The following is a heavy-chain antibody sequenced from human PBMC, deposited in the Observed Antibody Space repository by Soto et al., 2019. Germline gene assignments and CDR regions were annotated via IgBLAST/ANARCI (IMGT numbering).Heavy chain of an antibody. J-gene: IGHJ5*02. CDR2: SYSGGDT. D-gene: IGHD1-1*01. V-gene: IGHV3-66*01. CDR1: GFTVSTNY. CDR3: ARAWAGSGGWFEP. Sequence: EVQLVESGGGLVQPGGSLRLSCAASGFTVSTNYMSWVRQTPGKGLEWVSVSYSGGDTYYADSVKGRFTISRDNSRNTLYLQMNSLRAEDTALYYCARAWAGSGGWFEPWGQGTLVTVSS.